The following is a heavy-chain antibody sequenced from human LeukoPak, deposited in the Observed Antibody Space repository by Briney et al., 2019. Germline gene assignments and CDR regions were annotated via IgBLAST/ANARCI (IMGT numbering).Heavy chain of an antibody. V-gene: IGHV1-3*01. J-gene: IGHJ4*02. Sequence: ASVKVSCKASGYTFTSYAMHWVRQAPGQRLEWMGWINAGNGNTKYSQKFQGRVTITRDTSASTAYMELSSLRSEDTAVYYCARGGSGSAYYFDYWGQGTPVTVSS. D-gene: IGHD3-10*01. CDR2: INAGNGNT. CDR1: GYTFTSYA. CDR3: ARGGSGSAYYFDY.